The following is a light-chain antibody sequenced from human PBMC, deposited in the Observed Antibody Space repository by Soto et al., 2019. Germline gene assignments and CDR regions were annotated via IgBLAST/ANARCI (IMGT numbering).Light chain of an antibody. J-gene: IGLJ3*02. V-gene: IGLV7-43*01. CDR2: KIT. Sequence: QAVVTQEPSLTVSPGGTVTLTCASSTGEVTSDYYPNWFQQKPGQGPRTLIYKITNKHSWTPARFSGSLLGGKAALTLSGTQPEDEAEYYCLLFYGGGWVFGVGTKLTVL. CDR1: TGEVTSDYY. CDR3: LLFYGGGWV.